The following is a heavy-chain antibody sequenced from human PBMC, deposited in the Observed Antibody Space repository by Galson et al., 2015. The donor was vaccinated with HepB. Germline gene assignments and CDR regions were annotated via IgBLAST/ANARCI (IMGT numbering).Heavy chain of an antibody. CDR1: GFTFSDYY. Sequence: SLRLSCAASGFTFSDYYMSWIRQAPGKGLEWVSYISSSGSTIYYADSVKGRFTISRDNAKNSLYLQMNSLRAEDTAVYYCARDCSYGHRYYYGMDVWGQGTTVTVSS. CDR3: ARDCSYGHRYYYGMDV. J-gene: IGHJ6*02. D-gene: IGHD5-18*01. CDR2: ISSSGSTI. V-gene: IGHV3-11*01.